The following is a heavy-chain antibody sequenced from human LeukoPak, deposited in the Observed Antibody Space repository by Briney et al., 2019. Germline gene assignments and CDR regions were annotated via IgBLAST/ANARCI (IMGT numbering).Heavy chain of an antibody. CDR1: GFTFSSYA. V-gene: IGHV3-30*04. Sequence: GGSLRLSCAASGFTFSSYAMHWVRQAPGKGLEWVAVISYDGSNKYYADSVKGRFTISGDNSKNTLYLQMNSLRAEDTAVYYCAKWDTYYDSSGYYFYWGQGTLVTVSS. CDR2: ISYDGSNK. CDR3: AKWDTYYDSSGYYFY. J-gene: IGHJ4*02. D-gene: IGHD3-22*01.